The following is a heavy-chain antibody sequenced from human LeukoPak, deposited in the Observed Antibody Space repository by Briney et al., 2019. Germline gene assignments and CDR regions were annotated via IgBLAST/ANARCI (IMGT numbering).Heavy chain of an antibody. V-gene: IGHV3-48*03. Sequence: GGSLRLSCVASGFTFSNYEMNWVRQAPGKGLEFVSYTSSSGSTIYYADSVKGRFTISRDNARNSLYLQMNSLRAEDTAICYCARDYAGLFDYWGQGTLVTVSS. CDR3: ARDYAGLFDY. CDR1: GFTFSNYE. D-gene: IGHD3-10*01. CDR2: TSSSGSTI. J-gene: IGHJ4*02.